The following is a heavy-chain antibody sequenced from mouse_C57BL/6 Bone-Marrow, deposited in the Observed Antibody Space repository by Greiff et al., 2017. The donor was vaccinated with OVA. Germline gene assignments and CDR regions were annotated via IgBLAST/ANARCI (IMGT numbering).Heavy chain of an antibody. J-gene: IGHJ4*01. CDR1: GYTFTSYW. D-gene: IGHD1-1*01. V-gene: IGHV1-64*01. Sequence: QVQLQQSGAELVKPGASVKLSCKASGYTFTSYWMHWVKQRPGQGLEWIGMIHPNSGSTKYNEKFQSKATLTVDKSSSTAYMQLSSLTSEDSAVYYCARTPYYYGSSYYAMDYWGQGTSVTVSS. CDR2: IHPNSGST. CDR3: ARTPYYYGSSYYAMDY.